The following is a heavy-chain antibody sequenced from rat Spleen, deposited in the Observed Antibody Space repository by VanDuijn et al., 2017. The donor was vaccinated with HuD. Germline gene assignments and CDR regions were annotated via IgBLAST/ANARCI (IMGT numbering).Heavy chain of an antibody. D-gene: IGHD1-2*01. J-gene: IGHJ2*01. V-gene: IGHV5S10*01. Sequence: EVQLVESGGGLVQPGRSLKLSCAASVFTFSDYNMAWVRQAPKKGLEWVATIIYDASRTYYRDSVRGRFTISRDNAKTTLYLQMDSLRSEDTATYYCATSGAAISGYWGQGVMVTVSS. CDR1: VFTFSDYN. CDR2: IIYDASRT. CDR3: ATSGAAISGY.